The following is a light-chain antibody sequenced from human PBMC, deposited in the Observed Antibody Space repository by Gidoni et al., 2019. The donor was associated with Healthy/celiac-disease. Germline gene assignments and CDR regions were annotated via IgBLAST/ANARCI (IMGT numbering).Light chain of an antibody. CDR3: QLYGSSPWT. CDR2: DAS. CDR1: QSVSSSY. J-gene: IGKJ1*01. Sequence: DIVLTQSPGTLSLSPGERATLSCRASQSVSSSYLAWYQQQPGQDPRPLIYDASSRATGIPDRSCGGGSGTDFTLTISRLEHEDFAVYYCQLYGSSPWTFGQGTKVEIK. V-gene: IGKV3-20*01.